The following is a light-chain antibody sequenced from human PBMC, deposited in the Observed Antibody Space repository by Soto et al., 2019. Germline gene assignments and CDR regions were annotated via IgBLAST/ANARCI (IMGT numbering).Light chain of an antibody. CDR1: SSDVGGYNH. J-gene: IGLJ3*02. Sequence: QSALTQPASVSGSPGQSITIACTGTSSDVGGYNHVSWYQVHPGIAPRLVIYDVSIRPPAVSDRFSGSTSGNTASLTISGLQAEDEAGYYCSSYTATRTVVFGGGTKLTVL. CDR2: DVS. CDR3: SSYTATRTVV. V-gene: IGLV2-14*03.